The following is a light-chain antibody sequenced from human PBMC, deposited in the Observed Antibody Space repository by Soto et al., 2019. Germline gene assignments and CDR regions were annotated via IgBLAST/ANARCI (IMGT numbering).Light chain of an antibody. V-gene: IGLV1-40*01. Sequence: QPVLTQPPSVSGAPGQRVTISCTGSSSNIGAGYDVHWYQQLPGTAPKLLIYGNNNRPSGVPERFSGSKSGTSASLAITGLQAEDEADYYCQSYDSSLSGHVVFGGGTQLTVL. J-gene: IGLJ2*01. CDR3: QSYDSSLSGHVV. CDR2: GNN. CDR1: SSNIGAGYD.